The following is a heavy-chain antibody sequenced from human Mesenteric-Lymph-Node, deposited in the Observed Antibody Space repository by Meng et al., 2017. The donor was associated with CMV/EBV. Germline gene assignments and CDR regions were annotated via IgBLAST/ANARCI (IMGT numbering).Heavy chain of an antibody. CDR1: GVSYSNHA. D-gene: IGHD1-1*01. CDR2: IVPIFSTV. Sequence: SVKVSCKTSGVSYSNHAINWVRQAPGQGLEWVGGIVPIFSTVNYAPKFQGRVTITMDEFTNTAYIDLSSLRSEDTAIYYCAKYEDYTYQRPGPFDSWGQGTLVTVSS. V-gene: IGHV1-69*05. J-gene: IGHJ4*02. CDR3: AKYEDYTYQRPGPFDS.